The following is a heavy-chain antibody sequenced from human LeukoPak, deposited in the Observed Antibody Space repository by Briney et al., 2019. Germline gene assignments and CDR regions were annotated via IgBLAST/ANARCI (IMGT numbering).Heavy chain of an antibody. V-gene: IGHV3-23*01. CDR2: ISGSGGST. J-gene: IGHJ4*02. CDR3: AKDSYYYGSGSYYSAPYYFDY. D-gene: IGHD3-10*01. Sequence: GGSLRLSCAASGFTFSSYAMSWVRQAPGKGLEWVSAISGSGGSTYYADSVKGRSTISRDNSKNTLYLQMNSLRAEDTAVYYCAKDSYYYGSGSYYSAPYYFDYWGQGTLVTVSS. CDR1: GFTFSSYA.